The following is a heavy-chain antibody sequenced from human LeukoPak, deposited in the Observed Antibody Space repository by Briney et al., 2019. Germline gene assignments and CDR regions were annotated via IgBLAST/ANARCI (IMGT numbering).Heavy chain of an antibody. V-gene: IGHV3-21*01. CDR2: ISSSSSYI. J-gene: IGHJ6*03. CDR3: ARDHDWDYMDV. D-gene: IGHD3-9*01. CDR1: GFTFSSYS. Sequence: GGSLRLFCAGSGFTFSSYSMNWVRRVPGKGLEWVSFISSSSSYIYYADSVKGRFTISRDNAKNSLYLQMNSLRAEDTAVYYCARDHDWDYMDVWGKGTTVTVSS.